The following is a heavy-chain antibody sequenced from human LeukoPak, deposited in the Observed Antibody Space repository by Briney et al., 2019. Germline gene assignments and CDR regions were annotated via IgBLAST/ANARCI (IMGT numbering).Heavy chain of an antibody. CDR3: ASRIGYSYGIDY. Sequence: SQTLSLTCTVSGASISSGGDYWSWIRQHPGKGLEWIGYIYYSGSTYYNPSLKSRVTISEDTSKNQFSLKLSSVTAADTAGYYCASRIGYSYGIDYWGQGTLVTVSS. V-gene: IGHV4-31*03. D-gene: IGHD5-18*01. CDR1: GASISSGGDY. J-gene: IGHJ4*02. CDR2: IYYSGST.